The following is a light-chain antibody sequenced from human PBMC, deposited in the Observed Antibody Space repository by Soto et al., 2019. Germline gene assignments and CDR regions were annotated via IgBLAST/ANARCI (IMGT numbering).Light chain of an antibody. J-gene: IGKJ1*01. CDR3: QQYGNSRWT. CDR2: GTS. Sequence: EIVLTQSPDTLSLSPGERATLSCRASQSVSSSYLAWYQPTPGQAPRLLIYGTSNRATGIPDRFSGSGSGTDFTLTISRLEPEDFAVYYCQQYGNSRWTFGQGTKVDIK. V-gene: IGKV3-20*01. CDR1: QSVSSSY.